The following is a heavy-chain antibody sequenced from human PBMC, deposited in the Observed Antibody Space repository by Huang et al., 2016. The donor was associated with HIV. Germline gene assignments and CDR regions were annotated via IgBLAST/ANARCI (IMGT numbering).Heavy chain of an antibody. CDR1: GDSINSNTFY. J-gene: IGHJ1*01. D-gene: IGHD3-3*01. V-gene: IGHV4-39*02. CDR3: ARTGVAVSDDPEYFQH. Sequence: LQESGPGLVGPSETLSLTCAVSGDSINSNTFYWGWIRRPPGKALEWIGSIYYSGTIYYKPALKRRARIAVDASKNRIFLHLRSVTAADTGVYYCARTGVAVSDDPEYFQHWGQGALVTIS. CDR2: IYYSGTI.